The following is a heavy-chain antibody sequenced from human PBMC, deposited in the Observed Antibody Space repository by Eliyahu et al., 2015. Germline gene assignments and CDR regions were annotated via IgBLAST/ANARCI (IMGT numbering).Heavy chain of an antibody. V-gene: IGHV3-23*01. CDR2: ISGSGRSS. CDR3: AKDQNIKYYYDSSGYYASPSFDS. CDR1: GIXFSSXX. D-gene: IGHD3-22*01. Sequence: EVQLLESGGGLVQPGGSLRLSCXASGIXFSSXXMXWVRXAPGRGLEWVSAISGSGRSSYYADSVKGRFTIARDNFRSTLNLQMNNLRVEDTAIYYCAKDQNIKYYYDSSGYYASPSFDSWGQGTLVTVSS. J-gene: IGHJ4*02.